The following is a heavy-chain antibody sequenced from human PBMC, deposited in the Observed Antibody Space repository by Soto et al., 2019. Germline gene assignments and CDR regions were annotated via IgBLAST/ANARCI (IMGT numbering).Heavy chain of an antibody. CDR2: IYYTGTT. J-gene: IGHJ4*02. CDR3: ARLGGYYQAFDS. D-gene: IGHD3-22*01. CDR1: GGSIRDYY. V-gene: IGHV4-59*08. Sequence: PSETLSLTCTVSGGSIRDYYWGWIRQSPGKGLEWIGYIYYTGTTKYNPSLKSRVTISVDSSKNQFSLKLDSVTVADTAVYYCARLGGYYQAFDSWGQGTLVTVSS.